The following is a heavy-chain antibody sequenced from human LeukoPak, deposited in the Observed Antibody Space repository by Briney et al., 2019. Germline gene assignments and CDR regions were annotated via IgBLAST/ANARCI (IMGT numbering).Heavy chain of an antibody. CDR1: RFTFSSYG. CDR3: AKDQELYCSGGSCYSTLDY. D-gene: IGHD2-15*01. CDR2: IRYDGRSK. V-gene: IGHV3-30*02. Sequence: GGSLRLSCAASRFTFSSYGMHWVRQAPGRGVEWVSFIRYDGRSKYYADSVKGRFTISRDNSKNTLYLQMNSLRGEDTAVYYCAKDQELYCSGGSCYSTLDYWGQGTLVTASS. J-gene: IGHJ4*02.